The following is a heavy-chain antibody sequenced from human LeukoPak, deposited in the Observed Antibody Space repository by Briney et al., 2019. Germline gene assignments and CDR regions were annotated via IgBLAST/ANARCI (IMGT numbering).Heavy chain of an antibody. CDR3: ARGYDYLYAEYFQH. CDR2: MNPNSGNT. J-gene: IGHJ1*01. CDR1: GYTFTSYD. Sequence: ASVKVSCKASGYTFTSYDINWVRQATGQGLEWMGWMNPNSGNTGYAQKFQGRVTMTRNTSISTACMELSSLRSEDTAVYYCARGYDYLYAEYFQHWGQGTLVTVSS. V-gene: IGHV1-8*01. D-gene: IGHD4-11*01.